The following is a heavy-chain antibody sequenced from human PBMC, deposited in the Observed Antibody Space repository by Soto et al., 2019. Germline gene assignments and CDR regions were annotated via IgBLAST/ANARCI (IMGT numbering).Heavy chain of an antibody. CDR2: MSNSGYT. V-gene: IGHV4-61*01. J-gene: IGHJ5*02. D-gene: IGHD3-16*01. Sequence: PSETLSLTCTVSGGSISSISNHYGSWLRLPPGKGLEWIGYMSNSGYTNYNPSLKSRVIISVDTSKNQFSLKLSSVTAADTAVYYCARDIFGSPFDPWRQGPLVTVSP. CDR1: GGSISSISNHY. CDR3: ARDIFGSPFDP.